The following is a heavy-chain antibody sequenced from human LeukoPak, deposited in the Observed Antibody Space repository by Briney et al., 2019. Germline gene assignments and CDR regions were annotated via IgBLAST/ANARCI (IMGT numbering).Heavy chain of an antibody. V-gene: IGHV1-8*03. CDR1: GYTFTSYD. CDR2: MNPNSGNT. Sequence: ASVKVSCKASGYTFTSYDINWVRQATGQGLEWMGWMNPNSGNTGYAQKFQGRVTITRNTSISTAYMELSRLRSDDTAVYYCARDSTYYYDSSGYYYNLWGKGTTVTISS. J-gene: IGHJ6*04. CDR3: ARDSTYYYDSSGYYYNL. D-gene: IGHD3-22*01.